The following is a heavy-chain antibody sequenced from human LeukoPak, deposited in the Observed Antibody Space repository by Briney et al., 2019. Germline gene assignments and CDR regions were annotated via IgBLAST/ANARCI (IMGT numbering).Heavy chain of an antibody. V-gene: IGHV3-64D*09. D-gene: IGHD2-15*01. Sequence: GGYLRLSCSASGFPFSSYAMHLVRQAPGKGLEYVSAISDSGGSTYYADSVKGRFTISRDNSKNTLYLQMSSLRAEDTAVYFCVRGYSSGPYGMDGWGQGTVAPSP. J-gene: IGHJ6*02. CDR3: VRGYSSGPYGMDG. CDR1: GFPFSSYA. CDR2: ISDSGGST.